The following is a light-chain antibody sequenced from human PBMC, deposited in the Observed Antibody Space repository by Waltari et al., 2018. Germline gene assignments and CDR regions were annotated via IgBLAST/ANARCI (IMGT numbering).Light chain of an antibody. Sequence: QSALTHPPSAPGSPGQSVTISCTGTSTASGGSDYVPWYQQHPGRAPKARIHEVNERPSGVPDRFSGSKSGNTASLTVSGLQAEDEADYYCSSYAGSNNLVFGGGTKLTVL. CDR3: SSYAGSNNLV. CDR1: STASGGSDY. CDR2: EVN. J-gene: IGLJ2*01. V-gene: IGLV2-8*01.